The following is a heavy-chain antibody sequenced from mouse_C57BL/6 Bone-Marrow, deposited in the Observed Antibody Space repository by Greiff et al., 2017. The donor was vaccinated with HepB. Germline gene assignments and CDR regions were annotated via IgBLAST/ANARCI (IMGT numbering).Heavy chain of an antibody. Sequence: VKLQQPGAELVKPGASVKLSCKASGYTFTSYWMQWVKQRPGQGLEWIGEIDPSDSYTNYNQKFKGKATLTVDTSSSTAYMQLSSLTSEDSAVYYCARWYYGSSYHWYFDVWGTGTTVTVSS. CDR3: ARWYYGSSYHWYFDV. J-gene: IGHJ1*03. D-gene: IGHD1-1*01. CDR1: GYTFTSYW. CDR2: IDPSDSYT. V-gene: IGHV1-50*01.